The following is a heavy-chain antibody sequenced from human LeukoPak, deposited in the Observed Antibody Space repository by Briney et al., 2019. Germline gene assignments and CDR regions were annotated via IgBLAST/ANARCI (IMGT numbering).Heavy chain of an antibody. CDR2: INSDGSRT. D-gene: IGHD3-22*01. V-gene: IGHV3-74*01. CDR1: GFTFSSYS. Sequence: PGGSLRLSCAASGFTFSSYSMNWVRQAPGKGLVWVSRINSDGSRTNYADSVKGRFTISRDNAKNTLYLQMNSLRAEDTAVYYCARRYYDSSSYYFDYWGQGTLVTVSS. J-gene: IGHJ4*02. CDR3: ARRYYDSSSYYFDY.